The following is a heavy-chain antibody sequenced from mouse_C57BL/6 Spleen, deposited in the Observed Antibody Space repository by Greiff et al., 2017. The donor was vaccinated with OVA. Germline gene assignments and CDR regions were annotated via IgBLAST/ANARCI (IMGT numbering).Heavy chain of an antibody. V-gene: IGHV1-55*01. D-gene: IGHD2-5*01. Sequence: QVQLQQSGAELVKPGASVTMSCTASGYTFTSYWITWVKQRPGQGLEWIGDIYPGGGSTNYNEQFKSKATLTVDTSSSTAYMQLSSLTSEDSAVYYCARHYSNGGYFDYWGQGTTLTVSS. CDR3: ARHYSNGGYFDY. CDR1: GYTFTSYW. J-gene: IGHJ2*01. CDR2: IYPGGGST.